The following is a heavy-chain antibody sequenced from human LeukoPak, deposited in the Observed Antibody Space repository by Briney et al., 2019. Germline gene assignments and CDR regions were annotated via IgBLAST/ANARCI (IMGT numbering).Heavy chain of an antibody. J-gene: IGHJ4*02. D-gene: IGHD3-3*01. V-gene: IGHV4-59*01. Sequence: PSETLSLTCTVSGGSINSYYWSWIRQPPGKGLEWIGDVYYSGSTRYNPSLTSRVTISADTSNKQFSLKMSSVTAADTAVYYCARIGSGYYNYFDFWGQGTQVTVSS. CDR3: ARIGSGYYNYFDF. CDR1: GGSINSYY. CDR2: VYYSGST.